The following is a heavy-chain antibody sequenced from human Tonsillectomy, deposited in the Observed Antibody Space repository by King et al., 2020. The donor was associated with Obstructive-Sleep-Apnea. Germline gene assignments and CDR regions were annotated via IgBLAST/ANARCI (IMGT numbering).Heavy chain of an antibody. Sequence: VQLVESGGGLVQPGGSLRLSCAASGFTFSSYAMSWVRQAPGKGLEWVSAISGSGGSTYYADSGKGRFTISRDNSKNTLYLQMNSLRAEDTAVYYCAKGTVPIVVVPAAMGAAVYWGQGTLVTVSS. V-gene: IGHV3-23*04. CDR1: GFTFSSYA. CDR3: AKGTVPIVVVPAAMGAAVY. CDR2: ISGSGGST. J-gene: IGHJ4*02. D-gene: IGHD2-2*01.